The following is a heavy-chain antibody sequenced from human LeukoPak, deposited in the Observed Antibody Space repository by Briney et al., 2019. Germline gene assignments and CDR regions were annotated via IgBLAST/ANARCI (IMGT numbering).Heavy chain of an antibody. J-gene: IGHJ4*02. D-gene: IGHD1-14*01. CDR2: IYYSGST. CDR3: ARGAGYNDY. CDR1: GGSISSSSYY. V-gene: IGHV4-39*07. Sequence: PSETLFLTCTVSGGSISSSSYYWGWIRQPPGKGLEWIGSIYYSGSTYYNPSLKSRVTISVDTSKNQFSLKLSSVTAADTAVYYCARGAGYNDYWGQGTLVTVSS.